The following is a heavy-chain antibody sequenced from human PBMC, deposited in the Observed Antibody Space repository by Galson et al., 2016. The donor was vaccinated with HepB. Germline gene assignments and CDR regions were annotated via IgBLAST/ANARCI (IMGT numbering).Heavy chain of an antibody. D-gene: IGHD3-16*01. V-gene: IGHV3-48*02. Sequence: SLRLSCAASGFTFSAYSMNWVRQAPGKGLEWVSYISSSSIIIHYADSVKGRFTISRDNAKNSVYLQMDSLTDGDTAVNYCARDLSEIRRGEINDAFDFWGHGTMVTVSS. CDR2: ISSSSIII. CDR3: ARDLSEIRRGEINDAFDF. CDR1: GFTFSAYS. J-gene: IGHJ3*01.